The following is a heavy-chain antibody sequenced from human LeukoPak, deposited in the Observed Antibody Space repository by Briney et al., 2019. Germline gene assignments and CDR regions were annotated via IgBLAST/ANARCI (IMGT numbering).Heavy chain of an antibody. CDR1: GGSISSYY. J-gene: IGHJ4*02. D-gene: IGHD3-22*01. CDR3: ASSYYYDSSGYSN. V-gene: IGHV4-59*08. CDR2: IYYSGST. Sequence: PSETLSLTCTVSGGSISSYYWSWIRQPPGKGLEGIGYIYYSGSTNYNPSLKSRVTISVDTSKNQFSLRLSSVTAADTAVYYCASSYYYDSSGYSNWGQGTLVTVSS.